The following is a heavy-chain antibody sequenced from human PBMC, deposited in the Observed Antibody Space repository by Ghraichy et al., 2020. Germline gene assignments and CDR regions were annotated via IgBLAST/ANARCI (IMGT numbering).Heavy chain of an antibody. J-gene: IGHJ6*02. V-gene: IGHV4-39*01. D-gene: IGHD2-2*01. CDR2: IYYSGST. CDR1: GGSISSSSYY. Sequence: SETLSLTCTVSGGSISSSSYYWGWIRQPPGKGLEWIGSIYYSGSTYYNPSLKSRVTISVDTSKNQFSLKLSSVTAADTAVYYCASPGRYCSSTSCRALYGMYVWGQGTTVTVSS. CDR3: ASPGRYCSSTSCRALYGMYV.